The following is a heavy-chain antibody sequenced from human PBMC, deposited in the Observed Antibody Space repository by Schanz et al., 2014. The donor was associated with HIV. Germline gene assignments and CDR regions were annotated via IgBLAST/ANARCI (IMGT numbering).Heavy chain of an antibody. CDR3: AREKTTLNWFDP. CDR2: ISPSNGNT. V-gene: IGHV1-18*04. Sequence: QEQLVQSGAEVKKPGASVKVSCKAFGYTFTSSYMHWVRLAPGQGLEWMGWISPSNGNTNYAQKFQGRVTMTTDTSTSTAYMDLRSLRSDDTAVYYCAREKTTLNWFDPWGQGTLVTVSS. CDR1: GYTFTSSY. J-gene: IGHJ5*02.